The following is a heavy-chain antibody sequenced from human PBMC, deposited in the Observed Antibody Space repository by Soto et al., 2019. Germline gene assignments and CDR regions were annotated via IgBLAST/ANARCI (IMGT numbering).Heavy chain of an antibody. D-gene: IGHD7-27*01. J-gene: IGHJ4*02. CDR2: ISCSGGSK. CDR3: ARDRAWAQGFDY. Sequence: GGSLRLSCAASGFTFSSYAMSWVRQAPGKGLEWVSAISCSGGSKYYADSVKGRFTISRDNSRNTLYLQMNSLRAEDTAVYYCARDRAWAQGFDYWGQGTLVTVSS. V-gene: IGHV3-23*01. CDR1: GFTFSSYA.